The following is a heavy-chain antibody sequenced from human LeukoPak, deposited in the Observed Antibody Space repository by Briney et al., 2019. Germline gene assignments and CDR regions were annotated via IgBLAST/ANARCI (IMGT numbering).Heavy chain of an antibody. CDR1: GGTFSSYA. CDR2: IIPILGIA. J-gene: IGHJ4*02. Sequence: ASVKASCKASGGTFSSYAISWVRQAPGQGLEWMGRIIPILGIANYAQKFQGRVTITADKSTSTAYMELSSLRSEDTAVYYCARNGIQLWFYYFDYWGQGTLVTVSS. V-gene: IGHV1-69*04. CDR3: ARNGIQLWFYYFDY. D-gene: IGHD5-18*01.